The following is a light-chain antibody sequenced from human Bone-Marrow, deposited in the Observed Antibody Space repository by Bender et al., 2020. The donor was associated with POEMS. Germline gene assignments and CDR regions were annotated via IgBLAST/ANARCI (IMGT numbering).Light chain of an antibody. CDR2: EVN. V-gene: IGLV2-8*01. J-gene: IGLJ2*01. Sequence: QSALTQPPSASGSPGQSVTISCTGTNSDVGGYDFVSWYQQHPDKAPNLLIPEVNTRPSGLPDRFSGSKSGNVASLTVSGLQADDEADYYCSSYAGSTVVFGGGTKLTVL. CDR3: SSYAGSTVV. CDR1: NSDVGGYDF.